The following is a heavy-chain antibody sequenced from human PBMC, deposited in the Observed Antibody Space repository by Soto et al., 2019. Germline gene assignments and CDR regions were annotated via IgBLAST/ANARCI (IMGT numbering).Heavy chain of an antibody. J-gene: IGHJ6*03. V-gene: IGHV3-21*01. CDR3: ARGGGCSSTSCQYYYYYYMDV. Sequence: GGSLRLSCAASGFTFSSYSMNWVRQAPGKGLEWVSSISSSSSYIYYADSVKGRFTISRDNAKNSLYLQMNSLRAEDTAVYYCARGGGCSSTSCQYYYYYYMDVWGKGTTVTVSS. CDR1: GFTFSSYS. CDR2: ISSSSSYI. D-gene: IGHD2-2*01.